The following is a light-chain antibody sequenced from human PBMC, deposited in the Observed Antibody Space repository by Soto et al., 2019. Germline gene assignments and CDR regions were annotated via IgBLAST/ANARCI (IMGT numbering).Light chain of an antibody. CDR2: GAS. V-gene: IGKV3-20*01. J-gene: IGKJ1*01. Sequence: EIVLTQSPGTLSLSPGERATLSCRASQSFTSTSLAWYQQKPGQAPRLLIFGASRRAAGIPDRFSGSGSGTDFTLTISRLESEDIAVYYCQQYDSSPRTFGQGTRVEIK. CDR1: QSFTSTS. CDR3: QQYDSSPRT.